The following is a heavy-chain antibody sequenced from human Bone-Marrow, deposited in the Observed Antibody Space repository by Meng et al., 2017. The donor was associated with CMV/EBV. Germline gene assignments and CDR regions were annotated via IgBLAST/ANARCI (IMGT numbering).Heavy chain of an antibody. J-gene: IGHJ4*02. Sequence: GESLKISCAASGFTVSSNYMSWVRQAPGKGLEWVSVIYSGGSTYYADSVKGRFTISRDNSKNTLYLQMNSLRAEDTAVYYCARDGFLEWLGVRYFDYWGQGPLVTVSS. CDR1: GFTVSSNY. CDR3: ARDGFLEWLGVRYFDY. CDR2: IYSGGST. V-gene: IGHV3-66*02. D-gene: IGHD3-3*01.